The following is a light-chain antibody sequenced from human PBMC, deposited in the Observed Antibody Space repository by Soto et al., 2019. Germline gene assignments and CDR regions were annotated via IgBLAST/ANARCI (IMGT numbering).Light chain of an antibody. J-gene: IGKJ1*01. CDR3: QQYNNWPPWT. CDR1: QTVNSN. CDR2: GAS. Sequence: EIVITQSPATLSVSPGERATLACRASQTVNSNLAWYQQRPGQAPRLLISGASTRAPGIPARFSGSGSGTEFTLTISSLQSEDFAVYYCQQYNNWPPWTFGQGTRLEI. V-gene: IGKV3-15*01.